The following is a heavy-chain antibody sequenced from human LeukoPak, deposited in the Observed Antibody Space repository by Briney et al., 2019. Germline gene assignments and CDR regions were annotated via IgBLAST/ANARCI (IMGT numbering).Heavy chain of an antibody. CDR2: IYYSGST. Sequence: SEILSLTCTVSGGSISSGGYYWSWIRQHPGKGLEWIGYIYYSGSTYYNPSLKSRVTISVDTSKNQFSLKLSSVTAADTAVYYCVGDILTGYYNSRYYFDYWGQGTLVTVSS. J-gene: IGHJ4*02. D-gene: IGHD3-9*01. CDR1: GGSISSGGYY. CDR3: VGDILTGYYNSRYYFDY. V-gene: IGHV4-31*03.